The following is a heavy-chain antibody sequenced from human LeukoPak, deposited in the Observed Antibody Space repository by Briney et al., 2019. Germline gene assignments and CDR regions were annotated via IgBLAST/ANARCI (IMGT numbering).Heavy chain of an antibody. J-gene: IGHJ6*03. CDR1: GGTFSSYA. Sequence: ASVKVSCKASGGTFSSYAISWVRQAPGQGLEWMGGIIPIFGTANYAQKFQGRVTITADESTSTAYMELSSVRSEDTAVYYCARLAYYDFWSGYSHYYYMDVWGKGTTVTVSS. D-gene: IGHD3-3*01. CDR3: ARLAYYDFWSGYSHYYYMDV. CDR2: IIPIFGTA. V-gene: IGHV1-69*13.